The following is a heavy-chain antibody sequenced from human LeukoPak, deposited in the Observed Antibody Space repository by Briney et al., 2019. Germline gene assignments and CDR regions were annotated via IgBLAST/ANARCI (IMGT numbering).Heavy chain of an antibody. CDR3: VTGPSYYYFDY. CDR2: IIPILGIA. D-gene: IGHD3-10*01. CDR1: GGTFSSYA. Sequence: ASVKVSCKSSGGTFSSYAISWVRQAPGQGLEWMGRIIPILGIANYAQKFQGRVTITADKSTSTAYMELSSLRSEDTAVYYCVTGPSYYYFDYWGQGTLVTVSS. V-gene: IGHV1-69*04. J-gene: IGHJ4*02.